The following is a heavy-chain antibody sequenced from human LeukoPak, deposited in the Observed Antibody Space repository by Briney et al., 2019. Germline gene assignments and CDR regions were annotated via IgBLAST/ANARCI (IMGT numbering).Heavy chain of an antibody. CDR3: AAGVYFFGY. Sequence: GGSLRLSCAASGFSFSNYGMHWVRQAPGKGLEWVAIVWYDGSNKYYADSVKGRFTISRDNSKNTLYLQMNSLRAEDTAVYYCAAGVYFFGYWGQGTLVTVSS. CDR1: GFSFSNYG. D-gene: IGHD3-3*01. J-gene: IGHJ4*02. CDR2: VWYDGSNK. V-gene: IGHV3-33*01.